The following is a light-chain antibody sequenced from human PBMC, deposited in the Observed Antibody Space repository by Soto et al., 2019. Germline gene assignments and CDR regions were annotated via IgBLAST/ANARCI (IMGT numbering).Light chain of an antibody. CDR2: EVT. V-gene: IGLV2-8*01. Sequence: QSALTQPPSASGSPGQAVTISCTGTSSDIGGYNYVSWYQQYPGKAPKLIVYEVTKRPSGVPDRFSGSKSGNTASLTVSGLQAEDEADYYCNSYAGSIILFGGGTQLTVL. CDR3: NSYAGSIIL. J-gene: IGLJ2*01. CDR1: SSDIGGYNY.